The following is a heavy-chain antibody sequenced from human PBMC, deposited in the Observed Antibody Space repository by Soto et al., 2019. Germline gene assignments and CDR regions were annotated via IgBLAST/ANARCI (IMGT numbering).Heavy chain of an antibody. CDR3: VGGQYYFDY. J-gene: IGHJ4*02. CDR2: ISYDGSDK. CDR1: GFPFTSYG. V-gene: IGHV3-30*03. D-gene: IGHD3-10*01. Sequence: QVQLVESGGGVVQPGRSLRLSCAASGFPFTSYGMHWVCEGPDKGLEWVAIISYDGSDKYYADSVKGRFTISRDNSKNTLYLQMNSLRPEDTALYYCVGGQYYFDYRGQGPLVIVSS.